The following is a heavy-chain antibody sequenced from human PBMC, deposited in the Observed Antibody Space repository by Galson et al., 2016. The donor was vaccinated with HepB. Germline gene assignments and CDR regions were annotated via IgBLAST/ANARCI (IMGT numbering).Heavy chain of an antibody. CDR2: ITSGSTYT. CDR1: GFSFSDYY. J-gene: IGHJ4*02. V-gene: IGHV3-11*06. Sequence: LRLSCAASGFSFSDYYMAWIRQAPGKGLELISYITSGSTYTNHADSLKGRFTISRDDPKNTVYLQMYSLRVDDTAIYFWARVRVSTTVVTRPIDYWGPGTLVTLSS. D-gene: IGHD4-23*01. CDR3: ARVRVSTTVVTRPIDY.